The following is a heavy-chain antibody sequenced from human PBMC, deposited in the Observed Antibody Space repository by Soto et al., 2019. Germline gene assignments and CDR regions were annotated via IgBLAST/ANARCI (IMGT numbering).Heavy chain of an antibody. Sequence: QVQLVQSGAEVKKPGASVNVSCKASGYTFTSYGISWVRQAPGQGLEWMGWISAYNGNTQYAQKLQGRVTLTTDTSTSTAYMELRSLRSDDTAVYYCARSYVETDYYHCYGMDVWGQGTTVIVSS. V-gene: IGHV1-18*01. J-gene: IGHJ6*02. CDR1: GYTFTSYG. CDR3: ARSYVETDYYHCYGMDV. D-gene: IGHD3-16*01. CDR2: ISAYNGNT.